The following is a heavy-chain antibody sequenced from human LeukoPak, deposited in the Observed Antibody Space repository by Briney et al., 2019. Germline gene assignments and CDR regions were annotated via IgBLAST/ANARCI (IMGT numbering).Heavy chain of an antibody. J-gene: IGHJ5*02. Sequence: SGTLSLTCAVSGGSISSSNWWSWVRQPPGKGLEWIGEIYHSGSTSYNPSLKSRVTISVDKSKNQFSLKLSSVTAADTAVYYCARHRNRLLWFGEPPGWFDPWGQGTLVTVSS. V-gene: IGHV4-4*02. D-gene: IGHD3-10*01. CDR1: GGSISSSNW. CDR2: IYHSGST. CDR3: ARHRNRLLWFGEPPGWFDP.